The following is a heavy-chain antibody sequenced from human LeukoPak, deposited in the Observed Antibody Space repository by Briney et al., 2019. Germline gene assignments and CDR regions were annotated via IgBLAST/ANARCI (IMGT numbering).Heavy chain of an antibody. V-gene: IGHV4-34*01. CDR3: AKGDFCSGDFFWGS. CDR1: GGSFSGYY. D-gene: IGHD3-10*02. Sequence: SETLSLTCAVYGGSFSGYYWSWIRQSPGKGLEWFGCVYYSGSTYYNPSLKSRVTISVDTSQNQFSLQLTSVTAADTAVYYCAKGDFCSGDFFWGSWGQGILVTVSP. CDR2: VYYSGST. J-gene: IGHJ5*02.